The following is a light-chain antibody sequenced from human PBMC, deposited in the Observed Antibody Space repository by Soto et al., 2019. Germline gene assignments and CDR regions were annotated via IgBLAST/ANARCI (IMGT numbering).Light chain of an antibody. V-gene: IGKV1-5*01. Sequence: DMQITHSPSTLSASVLYRVTITCRASQSISSWLAWYQQKPGKAPKLLIYDASSLESGVPSRFSGSGSGTEFTLTISSLQPDDFATYYCQQYNSYSLFGQGTKVDNK. J-gene: IGKJ1*01. CDR2: DAS. CDR1: QSISSW. CDR3: QQYNSYSL.